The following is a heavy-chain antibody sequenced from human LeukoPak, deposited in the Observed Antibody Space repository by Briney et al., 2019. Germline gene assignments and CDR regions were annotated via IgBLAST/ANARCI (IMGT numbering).Heavy chain of an antibody. D-gene: IGHD6-6*01. CDR3: ASRSNSSSDYYYYMDV. CDR1: GYTFTGYY. V-gene: IGHV1-2*02. Sequence: ASVKVSCKASGYTFTGYYMHWVRQAPGQGLEWMGWINPNSGGTNYAQKFQGRVTMARDTSISTAYMALSRLTSDDTAVYYCASRSNSSSDYYYYMDVWGKGTTVTVSS. J-gene: IGHJ6*03. CDR2: INPNSGGT.